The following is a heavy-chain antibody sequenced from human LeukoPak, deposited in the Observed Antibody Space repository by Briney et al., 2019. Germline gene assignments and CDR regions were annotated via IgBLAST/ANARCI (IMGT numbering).Heavy chain of an antibody. Sequence: SETLSLTCTVSGYSISSGYYWGWIRQPPGKGLEWIANIYHSGNTYYNPSLKSRVTISVDTSRNQFSLKLSSVTAADTAVYYCARRGFSEYSSGWYDYWGQGTLVTVSS. CDR3: ARRGFSEYSSGWYDY. J-gene: IGHJ4*02. CDR2: IYHSGNT. CDR1: GYSISSGYY. D-gene: IGHD6-19*01. V-gene: IGHV4-38-2*02.